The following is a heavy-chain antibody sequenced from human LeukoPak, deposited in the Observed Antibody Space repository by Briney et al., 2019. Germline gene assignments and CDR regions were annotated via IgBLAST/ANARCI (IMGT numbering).Heavy chain of an antibody. CDR3: ARDSDIVVVPAAIRGSWFDP. J-gene: IGHJ5*02. V-gene: IGHV1-46*01. Sequence: ASVKVSCKASGYTFTSYYMHWVRQAPGQGLEWMGIINPSGGSTSYAQKFQGRVTMTRDTSTSTVYMELSSLRSEDTAVYYCARDSDIVVVPAAIRGSWFDPWGQGTLVTVSS. CDR2: INPSGGST. CDR1: GYTFTSYY. D-gene: IGHD2-2*02.